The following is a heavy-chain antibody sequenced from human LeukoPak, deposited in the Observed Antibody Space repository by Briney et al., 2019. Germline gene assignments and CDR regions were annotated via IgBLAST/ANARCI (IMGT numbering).Heavy chain of an antibody. V-gene: IGHV1-2*02. CDR2: INPNSGGT. Sequence: ASVKVSCKASGYTFTSYYMHWVRQAPGQGLEWMGWINPNSGGTNYAQKFQGRVTMTRDTSISTAYMELSRPRSDDTAVYYCARVTHNYYDSSGYYAFDIWGQGTMVTVSS. D-gene: IGHD3-22*01. J-gene: IGHJ3*02. CDR3: ARVTHNYYDSSGYYAFDI. CDR1: GYTFTSYY.